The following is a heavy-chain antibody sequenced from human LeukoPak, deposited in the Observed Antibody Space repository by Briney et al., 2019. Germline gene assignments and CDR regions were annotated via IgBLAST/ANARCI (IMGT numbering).Heavy chain of an antibody. V-gene: IGHV1-69*05. CDR1: GGTFSSYA. CDR3: ASDRFGELLLSVWYFDY. J-gene: IGHJ4*02. D-gene: IGHD3-10*01. Sequence: ASVKVSCKASGGTFSSYAISWVRQAPGQGLEWMGRIIPIFVTANYAQKFQGRVTITTDESTSTAYMELSSLRSEATAVYYCASDRFGELLLSVWYFDYWGQGTLVTVSS. CDR2: IIPIFVTA.